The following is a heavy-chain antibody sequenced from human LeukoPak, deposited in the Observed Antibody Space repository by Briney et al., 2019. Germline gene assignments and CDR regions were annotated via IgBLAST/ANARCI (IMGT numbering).Heavy chain of an antibody. Sequence: PGGSLRLSCAASGFTFSDYYMSWIRQAPGKGLEWVSYISSSGSTIYYADSVKGRFTISRDNAKNSLYLQMNSLRAEDTAVYYCARDRVQAIFGVVIGYYYYGMDVWGQGTTVTVSS. D-gene: IGHD3-3*01. CDR1: GFTFSDYY. CDR2: ISSSGSTI. CDR3: ARDRVQAIFGVVIGYYYYGMDV. J-gene: IGHJ6*02. V-gene: IGHV3-11*01.